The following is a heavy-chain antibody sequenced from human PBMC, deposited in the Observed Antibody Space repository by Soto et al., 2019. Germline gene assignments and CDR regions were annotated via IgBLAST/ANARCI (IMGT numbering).Heavy chain of an antibody. Sequence: QVQLMESGGGVAQSGRSLKLSCAASGFTFSSHAMHWVRRAPGKGLQWVTVISYDANNKYYADSVKGRFSSSRDNSKNTVSLQLHTLRPEDTGVHYCASRSLGRATCYYMDVWGLGTTVTV. V-gene: IGHV3-30-3*01. J-gene: IGHJ6*03. D-gene: IGHD1-26*01. CDR2: ISYDANNK. CDR1: GFTFSSHA. CDR3: ASRSLGRATCYYMDV.